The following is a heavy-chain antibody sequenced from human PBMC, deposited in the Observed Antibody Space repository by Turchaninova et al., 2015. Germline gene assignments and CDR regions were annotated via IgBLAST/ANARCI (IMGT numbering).Heavy chain of an antibody. CDR3: ASIAVAGNDAFDI. CDR2: IYYSGST. V-gene: IGHV4-31*01. Sequence: QVHLHESAPGLGKRFKTRSPTVTGAGCSISRVGYYWSGIRQHPGKGLEWIGYIYYSGSTYYNPSLKSLVTISVDTSKNQFSLKLSSVTAADTAVYYCASIAVAGNDAFDIWGQGTMVTVSS. CDR1: GCSISRVGYY. D-gene: IGHD6-19*01. J-gene: IGHJ3*02.